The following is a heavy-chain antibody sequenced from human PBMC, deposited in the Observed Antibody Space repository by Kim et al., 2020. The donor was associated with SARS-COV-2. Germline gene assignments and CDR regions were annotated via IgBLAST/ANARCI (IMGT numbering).Heavy chain of an antibody. V-gene: IGHV6-1*01. CDR2: TYYYSKWYN. CDR3: AGQRSSGTSYSGLDV. D-gene: IGHD3-22*01. CDR1: GDSVSSNTAA. Sequence: SQTLSLTCVISGDSVSSNTAAWNWIRQSPSRGLEWLGRTYYYSKWYNDYAVSVKSRITINPDTSRNQFSLHLNSVTPEDTAVYYCAGQRSSGTSYSGLDVWGQGTTVTVSS. J-gene: IGHJ6*02.